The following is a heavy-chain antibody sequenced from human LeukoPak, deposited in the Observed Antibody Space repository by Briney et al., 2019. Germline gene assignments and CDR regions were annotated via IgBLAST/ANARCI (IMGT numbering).Heavy chain of an antibody. Sequence: SETLSPTCSVSGGSIIHYYWSWIRQPPGKGLEWIGYIYYTGITNYSPSLTSRVTISVDTSKNQFSLKLSSVTAADTAVYYCARLHYYDSSGYSEMAFDIWGQGTMVTVSS. CDR3: ARLHYYDSSGYSEMAFDI. CDR1: GGSIIHYY. D-gene: IGHD3-22*01. CDR2: IYYTGIT. J-gene: IGHJ3*02. V-gene: IGHV4-59*08.